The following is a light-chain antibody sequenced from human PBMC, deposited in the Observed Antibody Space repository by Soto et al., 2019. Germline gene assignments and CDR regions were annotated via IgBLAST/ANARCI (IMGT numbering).Light chain of an antibody. CDR3: QQYNTYPLT. Sequence: DIQMTQSPSTLSASVGDRVTITCRASQSISSWLAWYQQKPGKAPKLLIYKASSLESGAPSRFSGSGSGTEFTLTISSRQPDDFATYYCQQYNTYPLTFGGGTTVEIK. CDR2: KAS. J-gene: IGKJ4*01. V-gene: IGKV1-5*03. CDR1: QSISSW.